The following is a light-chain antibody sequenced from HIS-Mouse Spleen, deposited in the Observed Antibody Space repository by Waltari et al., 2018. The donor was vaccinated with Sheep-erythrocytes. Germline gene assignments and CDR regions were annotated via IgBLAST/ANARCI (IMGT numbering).Light chain of an antibody. CDR1: QSVSSSY. V-gene: IGKV3-20*01. CDR3: QQYGSSPT. CDR2: GAS. J-gene: IGKJ2*01. Sequence: EIVLTQSPGTLSLSPGERATLSCRASQSVSSSYLAWYPQKPGQAPRLLIYGASSRATGIPDRFSGSGSGTDFPLTISRLEPEDFAVYYCQQYGSSPTFGQGTKLEIK.